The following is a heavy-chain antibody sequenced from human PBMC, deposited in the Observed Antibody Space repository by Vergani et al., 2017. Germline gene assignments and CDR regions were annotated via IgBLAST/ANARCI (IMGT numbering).Heavy chain of an antibody. CDR1: DYSISSGYY. D-gene: IGHD6-19*01. CDR2: IYHSGTT. CDR3: ARERDLYSSGWYFDY. V-gene: IGHV4-38-2*02. J-gene: IGHJ4*02. Sequence: QVQLQESGPGLVKPSETLSLTCAVSDYSISSGYYWGWLRQPPGKGLEWIGSIYHSGTTYYNPSLKSRVTISVDTSNNLFSLKLTSVTAADTAMYYCARERDLYSSGWYFDYWGQGALVTVSS.